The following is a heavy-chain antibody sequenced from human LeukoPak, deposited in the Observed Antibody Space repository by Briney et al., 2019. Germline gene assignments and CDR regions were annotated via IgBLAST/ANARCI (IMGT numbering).Heavy chain of an antibody. CDR2: VSAYNGNT. CDR1: GYTFTSYG. Sequence: GASVKVSCKASGYTFTSYGISWVRQAPGQGLEWMGWVSAYNGNTNYAQKLQGRVTMTTDTSTGTAYMELRSLRFDDTAVYYCARYSSGWPIDYWGQGTLVTVSS. J-gene: IGHJ4*02. D-gene: IGHD6-19*01. CDR3: ARYSSGWPIDY. V-gene: IGHV1-18*01.